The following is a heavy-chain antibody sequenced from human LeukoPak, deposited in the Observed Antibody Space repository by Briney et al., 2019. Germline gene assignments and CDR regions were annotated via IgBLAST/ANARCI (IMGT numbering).Heavy chain of an antibody. J-gene: IGHJ4*02. V-gene: IGHV3-9*01. CDR2: ISWNSGTI. CDR3: ARDLRITIFGVLTRVFDY. CDR1: VFTFDDYA. Sequence: GGSLRLSCAASVFTFDDYAMHWVRQAPGKGLEWVSVISWNSGTIGYADSVKGRFTMSRANAKNSLYLQMNNLRAEDTALYYCARDLRITIFGVLTRVFDYWGQGTLVTVSS. D-gene: IGHD3-3*01.